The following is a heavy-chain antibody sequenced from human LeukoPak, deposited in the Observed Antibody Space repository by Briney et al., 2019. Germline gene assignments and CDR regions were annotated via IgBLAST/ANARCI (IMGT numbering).Heavy chain of an antibody. V-gene: IGHV4-4*07. J-gene: IGHJ4*02. D-gene: IGHD1-26*01. CDR3: ARGPQSSGSYSVDY. CDR2: IYSSGST. CDR1: VGSISSYY. Sequence: SETLSLTCTVSVGSISSYYWTWIRQPAGKGLEWIGRIYSSGSTNYNPSLKSRVTMSVDTSKNQFSLRLSSVTAADAAVYYCARGPQSSGSYSVDYWGQGTLVTVSS.